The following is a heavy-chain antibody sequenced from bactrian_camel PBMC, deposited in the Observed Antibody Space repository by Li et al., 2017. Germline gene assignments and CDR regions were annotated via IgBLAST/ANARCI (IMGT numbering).Heavy chain of an antibody. J-gene: IGHJ4*01. CDR2: IYTSRRGDT. D-gene: IGHD2*01. CDR1: PSISHSNC. Sequence: HVQLVESGGGSVQAGGSLKLTCSVSPSISHSNCMAWFRQVPGKEREGVAAIYTSRRGDTHYADFVRGRFTISRDNANYTLYLQMHRLKEEDTAMYYCAAGGRRTFEDYKFWGQGTQVTVS. V-gene: IGHV3S54*01. CDR3: AAGGRRTFEDYKF.